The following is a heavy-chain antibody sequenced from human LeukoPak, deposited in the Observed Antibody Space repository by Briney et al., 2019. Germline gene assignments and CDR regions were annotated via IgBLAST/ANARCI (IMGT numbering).Heavy chain of an antibody. D-gene: IGHD6-13*01. CDR1: GFTFSNAW. CDR2: IKSKTDGGTP. V-gene: IGHV3-15*01. J-gene: IGHJ4*02. CDR3: TGVSRSSWYDY. Sequence: GGSLKLSCAASGFTFSNAWMSWVRQAPGKGLEWVGRIKSKTDGGTPDYAAPVKGRFTISRDDSKNTLYLQMNSLKTEDTAVYYCTGVSRSSWYDYWGQGTLVTVSS.